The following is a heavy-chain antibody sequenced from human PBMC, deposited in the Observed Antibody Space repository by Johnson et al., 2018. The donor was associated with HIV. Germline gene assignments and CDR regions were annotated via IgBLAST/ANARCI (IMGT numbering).Heavy chain of an antibody. V-gene: IGHV3-30*04. D-gene: IGHD1-26*01. J-gene: IGHJ3*02. CDR1: GFIFSSYA. CDR3: AKDGGSYGGAFDI. Sequence: QVQLVESGGGVVQPGRSLRLSCAASGFIFSSYAVHWVRQAPGKGLEWVAVISDDGSNKYYADSLKGRFTISRDNSKNTVYLQMNSLRPEDTAVYYCAKDGGSYGGAFDIWGQGTMVTVSS. CDR2: ISDDGSNK.